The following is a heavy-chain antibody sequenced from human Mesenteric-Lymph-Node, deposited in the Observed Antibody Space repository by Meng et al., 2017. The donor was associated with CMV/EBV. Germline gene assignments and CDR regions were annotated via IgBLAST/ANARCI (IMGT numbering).Heavy chain of an antibody. J-gene: IGHJ5*02. CDR1: GFTFGAFD. Sequence: GESLKISCAASGFTFGAFDMHWVRQAPGQGLQWLTSIRFDGGSKLYAASVRGRFSISRDNSMRLRFLEMNSRTPEDTSVYYCAKSGGIGPAAALNSWGQGTMVTVSS. V-gene: IGHV3-30*02. CDR3: AKSGGIGPAAALNS. CDR2: IRFDGGSK. D-gene: IGHD6-13*01.